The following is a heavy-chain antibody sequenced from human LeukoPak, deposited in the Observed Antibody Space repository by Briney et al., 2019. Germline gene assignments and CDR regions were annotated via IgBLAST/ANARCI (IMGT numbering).Heavy chain of an antibody. CDR2: IIPIFGTA. V-gene: IGHV1-69*13. J-gene: IGHJ5*02. Sequence: SVKVSCKASGGTFSSYAISWVRQAPGQGLEWMGGIIPIFGTANYAQKFQGRVTITADESTSTAYMELSSLRSEDTAVYYCARSRVHYYDSSGYYWSLRWFDPWGQGTLVTVSS. CDR3: ARSRVHYYDSSGYYWSLRWFDP. CDR1: GGTFSSYA. D-gene: IGHD3-22*01.